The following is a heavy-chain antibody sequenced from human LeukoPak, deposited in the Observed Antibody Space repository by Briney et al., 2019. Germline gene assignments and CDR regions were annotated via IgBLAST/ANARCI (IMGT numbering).Heavy chain of an antibody. CDR1: GFIFSSYG. Sequence: GGSLRLSCAASGFIFSSYGMHWVRQAPGKGLEWVSSISSSSSYIYYADSVKGRFTISRDNSKNTLYLQMNSLRAEDTAVYYCAKGDQGFDYWGQGTLVTVSS. D-gene: IGHD2-21*02. CDR2: ISSSSSYI. J-gene: IGHJ4*02. V-gene: IGHV3-21*04. CDR3: AKGDQGFDY.